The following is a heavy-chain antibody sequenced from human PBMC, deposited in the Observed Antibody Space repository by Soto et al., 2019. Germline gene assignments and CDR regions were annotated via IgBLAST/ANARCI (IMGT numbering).Heavy chain of an antibody. CDR3: AREVIIVRGVTARYYYYGMDV. J-gene: IGHJ6*02. CDR1: WYKFSSYY. D-gene: IGHD3-10*01. CDR2: INPSVGST. Sequence: ASEEISCKVPWYKFSSYYMHWLRHAAGQEPEWMGIINPSVGSTSYAQKFQGRVTMTRDTSTSTVYMELSSLRSEDTAVYYCAREVIIVRGVTARYYYYGMDVWRQGTTVTVAS. V-gene: IGHV1-46*01.